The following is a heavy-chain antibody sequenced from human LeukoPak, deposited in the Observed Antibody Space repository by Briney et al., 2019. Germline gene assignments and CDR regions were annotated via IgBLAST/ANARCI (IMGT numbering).Heavy chain of an antibody. CDR3: AKDLGPYDSPL. CDR1: GFTFDDYA. J-gene: IGHJ2*01. V-gene: IGHV3-9*01. CDR2: ISWNSGSI. D-gene: IGHD3-22*01. Sequence: PGGSLRLSCAASGFTFDDYAMHWVRQAPGKGLEWVSGISWNSGSIGYTDSVKGRFTISRDNAKNSLYLQMNSLRAEDTALYYCAKDLGPYDSPLWGRGTLVTVSS.